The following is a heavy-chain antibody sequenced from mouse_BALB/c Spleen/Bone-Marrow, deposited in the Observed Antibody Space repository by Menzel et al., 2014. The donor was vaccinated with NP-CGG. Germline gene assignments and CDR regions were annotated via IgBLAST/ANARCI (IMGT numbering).Heavy chain of an antibody. V-gene: IGHV4-1*02. Sequence: EVKLQESGGGLVQPGGSLKLSCAASGFDFSRYWMSWVRQAPGKGLEWIGEINPDSSTINYTPSLKDKLIISRDNAKNTLYLQMSKVRSEDTALYYCARPLYDGYYVWFAYWGQGTLVTVSA. CDR3: ARPLYDGYYVWFAY. D-gene: IGHD2-3*01. J-gene: IGHJ3*01. CDR1: GFDFSRYW. CDR2: INPDSSTI.